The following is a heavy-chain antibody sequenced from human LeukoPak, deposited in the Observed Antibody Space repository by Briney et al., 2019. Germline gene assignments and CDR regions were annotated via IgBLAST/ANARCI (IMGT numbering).Heavy chain of an antibody. CDR2: IYYSGST. V-gene: IGHV4-31*03. D-gene: IGHD3-10*01. Sequence: KASETLSLTCTVSGGSISSGGYYWSWIRQHPGKGLEWIGYIYYSGSTYYNPSLKSRVTISVDTSKNQFSLKLSSVTAADTAVYYCARAVLALWFGELSAPIRNWFDPWGQGTLVTVSS. J-gene: IGHJ5*02. CDR3: ARAVLALWFGELSAPIRNWFDP. CDR1: GGSISSGGYY.